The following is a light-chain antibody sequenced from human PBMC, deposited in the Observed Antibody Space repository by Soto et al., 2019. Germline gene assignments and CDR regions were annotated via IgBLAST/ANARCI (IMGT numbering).Light chain of an antibody. Sequence: DIQMTQSPSTLSASVGDRVTITCRASQSISTWLAWYQQRPGRAPKLLIHTASTLESGVPSRFSGSGSGTEFTLTISSLQPDDFAMYYCQQYDSYDSDSPWTFGQGTKVDIK. J-gene: IGKJ1*01. CDR2: TAS. V-gene: IGKV1-5*03. CDR3: QQYDSYDSDSPWT. CDR1: QSISTW.